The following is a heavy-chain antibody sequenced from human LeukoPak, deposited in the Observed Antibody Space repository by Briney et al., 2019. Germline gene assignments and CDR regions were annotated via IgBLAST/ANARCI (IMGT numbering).Heavy chain of an antibody. J-gene: IGHJ4*02. CDR2: ISYDGNNK. Sequence: QPGRSLRLSCAASGFTFNSNAMHWVRQAPGKGLEWVAVISYDGNNKYYADSVKGRFTISRDNSKNTLYLQMNSLRPEDTAVYYCARGGRVVTRYYFDYWGQGTLVTVSS. CDR1: GFTFNSNA. CDR3: ARGGRVVTRYYFDY. D-gene: IGHD4-23*01. V-gene: IGHV3-30-3*01.